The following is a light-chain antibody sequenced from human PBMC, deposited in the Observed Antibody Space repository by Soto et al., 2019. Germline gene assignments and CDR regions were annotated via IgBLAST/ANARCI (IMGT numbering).Light chain of an antibody. J-gene: IGLJ1*01. CDR3: SSYTSSSNV. Sequence: QSVLTQPASVSGSPGQSITISCTGTSSDVGGYNYVSWYQQHPGKAPKLMIYDVSNRPLGVSNRFSGSKSGNTASLTISGLQDEDEDDYYCSSYTSSSNVFGTGTKVTVL. V-gene: IGLV2-14*01. CDR2: DVS. CDR1: SSDVGGYNY.